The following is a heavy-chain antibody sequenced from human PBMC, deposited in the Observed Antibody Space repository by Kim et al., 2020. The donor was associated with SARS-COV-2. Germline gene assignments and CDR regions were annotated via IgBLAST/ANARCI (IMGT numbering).Heavy chain of an antibody. CDR1: GFTFSSYS. CDR3: ARDTGRKGLFDY. D-gene: IGHD3-10*01. CDR2: ISSSSSYI. V-gene: IGHV3-21*01. Sequence: GGSLRLSCAASGFTFSSYSMNWVRQAPGKGLEWVSSISSSSSYIYYADSVKGRFTISRDNAKNSLYLQMNSLRAEDTAVYYCARDTGRKGLFDYWGQGTLVTVSS. J-gene: IGHJ4*02.